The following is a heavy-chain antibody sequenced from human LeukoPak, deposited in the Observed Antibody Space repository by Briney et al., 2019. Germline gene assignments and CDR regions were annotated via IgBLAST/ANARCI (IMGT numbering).Heavy chain of an antibody. CDR2: IYYSGST. Sequence: PSDTLSLTRTVSGGSMSSYYWSWLRQPPGKGLEWIGYIYYSGSTNYHPSPKSRVTISVDTSKNQFSLKLSSVTAADTAVYYCARVGTYGSGSYLSWLDYWGQGTLVTVSS. J-gene: IGHJ4*02. V-gene: IGHV4-59*07. CDR3: ARVGTYGSGSYLSWLDY. CDR1: GGSMSSYY. D-gene: IGHD3-10*01.